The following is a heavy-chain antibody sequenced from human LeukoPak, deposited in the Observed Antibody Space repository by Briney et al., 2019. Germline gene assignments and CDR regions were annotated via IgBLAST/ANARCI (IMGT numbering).Heavy chain of an antibody. CDR2: INPSGGST. D-gene: IGHD1-26*01. CDR1: GYTFTSYY. CDR3: ARDRYSGSYHDTFDY. V-gene: IGHV1-46*01. J-gene: IGHJ4*02. Sequence: ASVKVSCKASGYTFTSYYMHWVRQAPGQGLEWMGIINPSGGSTSYAQKFQGRVTMTRDMSTSTVYMELSSLRSEDTAVYYCARDRYSGSYHDTFDYWGRGTLVTVSS.